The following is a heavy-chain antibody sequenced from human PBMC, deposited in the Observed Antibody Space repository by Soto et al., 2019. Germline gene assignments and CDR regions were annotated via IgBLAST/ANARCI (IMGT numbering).Heavy chain of an antibody. CDR3: ARGEVELSSPPGYYCGMDV. J-gene: IGHJ6*02. V-gene: IGHV1-69*01. Sequence: VKVSCKASGGTFSSYAISCVRQAPGQGLEWMGGIIPIFGTANYAQKFQGRVTITADESTSTAYMELSSLRSEDTAVYYCARGEVELSSPPGYYCGMDVWGQGTTVTVSS. CDR2: IIPIFGTA. CDR1: GGTFSSYA. D-gene: IGHD1-7*01.